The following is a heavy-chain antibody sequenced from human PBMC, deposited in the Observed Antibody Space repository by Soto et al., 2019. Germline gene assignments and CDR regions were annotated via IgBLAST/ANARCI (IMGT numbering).Heavy chain of an antibody. CDR2: IKSKTDGGTT. Sequence: GGSLRLSCAASGFTFSNAWMSWVRQAPGKGLEWVGRIKSKTDGGTTDYAAPVKGRFTISRDDSKNTLYLQMNSLKTEDTAVYYCTTIAVADYYYFDYWGQGTLVTVSS. CDR1: GFTFSNAW. J-gene: IGHJ4*02. CDR3: TTIAVADYYYFDY. D-gene: IGHD6-19*01. V-gene: IGHV3-15*01.